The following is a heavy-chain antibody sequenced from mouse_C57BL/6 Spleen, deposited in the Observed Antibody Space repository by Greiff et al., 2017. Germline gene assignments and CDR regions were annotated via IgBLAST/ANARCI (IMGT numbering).Heavy chain of an antibody. Sequence: VQLQQPGAELVKPGASVKLSCKASGYTFTSYWMQWVKQRPGQGLEWIGEIDPSDSYTNYNQKFKGKATLTVDTSSSTAYMQLSSLTSEDSAVYYCARGVYYAYFDDWGQGTTLTVSS. CDR2: IDPSDSYT. D-gene: IGHD2-1*01. V-gene: IGHV1-50*01. CDR3: ARGVYYAYFDD. J-gene: IGHJ2*01. CDR1: GYTFTSYW.